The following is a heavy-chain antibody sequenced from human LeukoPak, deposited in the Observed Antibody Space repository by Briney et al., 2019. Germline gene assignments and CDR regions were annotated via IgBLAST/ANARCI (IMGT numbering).Heavy chain of an antibody. CDR2: INWSGGGT. CDR3: ARAPITSPFYFDY. CDR1: GFAFDEHG. Sequence: GGSLRLSCTASGFAFDEHGMSWVRQVPGKGLEWVSGINWSGGGTGYADPLRGRFTISRDNAKNSLYLQMDSLRAEDTALYYCARAPITSPFYFDYWGQGTLVTVSS. D-gene: IGHD2-2*01. V-gene: IGHV3-20*04. J-gene: IGHJ4*02.